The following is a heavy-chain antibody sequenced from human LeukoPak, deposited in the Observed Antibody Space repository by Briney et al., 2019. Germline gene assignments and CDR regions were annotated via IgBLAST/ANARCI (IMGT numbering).Heavy chain of an antibody. CDR3: ASSKRGDSGYAGYFDY. Sequence: SETLSLTCTVSGGAGSSGSYDWSWIRQPAGKGLEWIGRIYTSGSTNYNPSLKSRVTISVDTSKNQFSLKLSSVTAADTAVYYCASSKRGDSGYAGYFDYWGQGTLVTVSS. J-gene: IGHJ4*02. V-gene: IGHV4-61*02. D-gene: IGHD5-12*01. CDR1: GGAGSSGSYD. CDR2: IYTSGST.